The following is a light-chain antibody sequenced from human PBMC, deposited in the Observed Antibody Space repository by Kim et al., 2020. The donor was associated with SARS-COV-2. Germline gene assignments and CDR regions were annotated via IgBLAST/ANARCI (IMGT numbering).Light chain of an antibody. J-gene: IGLJ3*02. V-gene: IGLV10-54*04. CDR2: RNN. CDR3: TAWDSNLDAWV. CDR1: TCNGGHDG. Sequence: RPSGTATCTRRTCNGGHDGAAWLQQHHGHPPKLLSDRNNVRPSGSSERFSAFRSGSTSSLTITGLQPEDEADYYCTAWDSNLDAWVFGGGTKVTVL.